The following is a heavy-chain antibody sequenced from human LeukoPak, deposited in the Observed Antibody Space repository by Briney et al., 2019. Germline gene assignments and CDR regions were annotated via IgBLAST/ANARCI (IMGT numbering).Heavy chain of an antibody. CDR2: ISNGGGTI. CDR1: GFTFTSYD. J-gene: IGHJ4*02. CDR3: ARDSYMFWSDY. D-gene: IGHD3-10*02. Sequence: GGSLRLSCVTSGFTFTSYDFDWVRQAPGKGLEWVSYISNGGGTIYYADSVKGRFTISRDNAKNSVFLQMNTLRAEDTAVYYCARDSYMFWSDYWGQGTLVTVSS. V-gene: IGHV3-48*03.